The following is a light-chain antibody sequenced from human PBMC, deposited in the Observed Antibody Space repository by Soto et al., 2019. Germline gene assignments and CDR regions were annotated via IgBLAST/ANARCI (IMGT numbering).Light chain of an antibody. J-gene: IGKJ5*01. Sequence: VVTQSPPTLSLSPGERATLSCRTSLSVSSYLAWYQQKPGQAPRLLIYDASNRATGIPARFTGSGSGTDFNLTISTLEPEDFEVYYCQQRQYWPPITFGQGTRLEIK. V-gene: IGKV3-11*01. CDR2: DAS. CDR3: QQRQYWPPIT. CDR1: LSVSSY.